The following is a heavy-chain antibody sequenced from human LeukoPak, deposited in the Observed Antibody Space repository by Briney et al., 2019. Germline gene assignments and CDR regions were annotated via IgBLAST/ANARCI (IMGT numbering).Heavy chain of an antibody. J-gene: IGHJ4*02. Sequence: ASLKLSCKASGCTFSSYAISWVRQAPGQGLEWMGGIIPIFGTANYEQKFQGRVTITADKSPCTAYMELSSLRSADTAVYYWASCDYVGGTYRFKYWGQGTLVTFSS. CDR2: IIPIFGTA. CDR1: GCTFSSYA. D-gene: IGHD3-16*02. V-gene: IGHV1-69*06. CDR3: ASCDYVGGTYRFKY.